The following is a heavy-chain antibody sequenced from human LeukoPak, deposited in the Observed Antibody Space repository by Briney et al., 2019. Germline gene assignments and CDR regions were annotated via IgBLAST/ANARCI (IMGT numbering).Heavy chain of an antibody. J-gene: IGHJ4*02. V-gene: IGHV3-23*01. Sequence: GGSLRLSCAASGFTFSSYAMSWVRQTPGKGLEWVSGITGNSGSTFYADSVKGRFTISRDNSKNTLYLQMNSLRAEDTAVYYCARETPGLGYWGQGTLVTVSS. CDR3: ARETPGLGY. D-gene: IGHD6-19*01. CDR1: GFTFSSYA. CDR2: ITGNSGST.